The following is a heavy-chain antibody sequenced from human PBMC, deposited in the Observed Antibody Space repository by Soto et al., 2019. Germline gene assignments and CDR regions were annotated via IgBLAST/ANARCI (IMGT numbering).Heavy chain of an antibody. D-gene: IGHD3-9*01. V-gene: IGHV5-10-1*01. J-gene: IGHJ5*02. CDR1: GYSFTSYW. Sequence: PXASLKISCKGCGYSFTSYWISWVRQMPGKGLEWMGRIDPSDSYTNYSPSFQGHVTISADKSISTAYLQWSSLKASDTAMYYCARHKNVRYYDILTGYHNWFDPWGQGTLVTGSS. CDR2: IDPSDSYT. CDR3: ARHKNVRYYDILTGYHNWFDP.